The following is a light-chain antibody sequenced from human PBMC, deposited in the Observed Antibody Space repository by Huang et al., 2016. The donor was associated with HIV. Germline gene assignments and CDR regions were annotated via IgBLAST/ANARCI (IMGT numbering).Light chain of an antibody. CDR2: DAS. J-gene: IGKJ1*01. Sequence: PGERATLSCRASQSVTSYVAWYQQKPGQAPRLLIYDASNRVTGIPARFSGSGSGTDFTRTISSLEPEDFAVYYCQQRSNWPRTFGQGTKVDIK. CDR3: QQRSNWPRT. V-gene: IGKV3-11*01. CDR1: QSVTSY.